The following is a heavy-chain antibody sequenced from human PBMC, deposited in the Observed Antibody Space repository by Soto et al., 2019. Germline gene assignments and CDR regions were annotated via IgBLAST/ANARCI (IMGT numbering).Heavy chain of an antibody. CDR3: AKRAGSSSRVLYYYYYGMDV. V-gene: IGHV3-23*01. J-gene: IGHJ6*04. CDR1: GFTFSSYA. D-gene: IGHD6-19*01. Sequence: EVQVLESGGGLVQPGGSLRLSCAASGFTFSSYAMSWVRQAPGKGLEWVSGISGSGGSTYYADSVKGRLTISRENSKSSMHLQRICLRAEDTAVYYCAKRAGSSSRVLYYYYYGMDVWGEGTTVTVCS. CDR2: ISGSGGST.